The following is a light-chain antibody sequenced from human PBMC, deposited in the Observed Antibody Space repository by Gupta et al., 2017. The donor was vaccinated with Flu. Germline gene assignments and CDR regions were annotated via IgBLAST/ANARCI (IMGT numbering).Light chain of an antibody. V-gene: IGKV1-5*03. CDR2: KAS. CDR1: QSISSW. CDR3: QQYNSWYT. Sequence: DIQMTQSPSTLSASVGDRVTITCRASQSISSWLAWYQQKPGKAPKLLIYKASSLESGVPSRFSGSGSGTEFTLTISSLQPDDFATYYCQQYNSWYTFGQGTXLEIK. J-gene: IGKJ2*01.